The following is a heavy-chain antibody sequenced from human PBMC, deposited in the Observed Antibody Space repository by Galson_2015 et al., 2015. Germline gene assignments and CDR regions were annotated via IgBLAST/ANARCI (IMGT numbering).Heavy chain of an antibody. V-gene: IGHV1-69*13. Sequence: SVKVSCKASGGTFSSYAISWVRQAPGQGLEWMGGIIPIFGTANYAQKFQGRVTITADESTSTAYMELSSLRSEDTAVYYCASATRARFLEWLGYYFDYWGQGTLVTVSS. J-gene: IGHJ4*02. CDR1: GGTFSSYA. CDR2: IIPIFGTA. CDR3: ASATRARFLEWLGYYFDY. D-gene: IGHD3-3*01.